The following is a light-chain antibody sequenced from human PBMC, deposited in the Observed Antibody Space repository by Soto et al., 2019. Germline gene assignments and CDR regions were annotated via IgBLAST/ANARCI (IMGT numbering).Light chain of an antibody. J-gene: IGKJ4*01. CDR3: QQSDSSPLLT. V-gene: IGKV3-20*01. CDR2: GAF. Sequence: EIVLTQSPGTLSLSPGERATLSCRASQSVSSNYLAWYQQKPGQAPRLLIYGAFNKATGIPNRFSASGSGTYFTLTISRLEPEDFAVYYCQQSDSSPLLTFGGGSRVEIE. CDR1: QSVSSNY.